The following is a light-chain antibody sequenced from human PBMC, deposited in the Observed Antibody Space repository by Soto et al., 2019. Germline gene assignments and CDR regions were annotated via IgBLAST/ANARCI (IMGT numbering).Light chain of an antibody. CDR1: SSSIGAGYD. CDR2: GNS. V-gene: IGLV1-40*01. Sequence: QLVLTQPPSVSGAPGQRVTISCTGSSSSIGAGYDVHWYQQLPGTAPKLLIYGNSNRPSGVPDRFSGSKSGTSASLAITGLQAEDEADYYCQSYDSSLSGWEVFGGGTKLTVL. J-gene: IGLJ2*01. CDR3: QSYDSSLSGWEV.